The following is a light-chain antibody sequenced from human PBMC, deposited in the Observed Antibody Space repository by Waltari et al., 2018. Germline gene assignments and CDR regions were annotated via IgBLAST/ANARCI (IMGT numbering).Light chain of an antibody. V-gene: IGKV1-NL1*01. CDR3: QQYFVFPYT. J-gene: IGKJ2*01. CDR1: QGILNS. CDR2: TAS. Sequence: DIQMTQSPSSLSASVGDTVTITCRTSQGILNSLAWYQQKSGKAPKVLLSTASRLQSGVPSRFSGSGSGTLYTLTISGLQPEDFGTYYCQQYFVFPYTFGQGTKLEI.